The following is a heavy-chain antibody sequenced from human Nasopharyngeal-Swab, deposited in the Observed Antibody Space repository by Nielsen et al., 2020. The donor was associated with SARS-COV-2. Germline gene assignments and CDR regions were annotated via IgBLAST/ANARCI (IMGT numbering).Heavy chain of an antibody. CDR1: VFTFSSYE. CDR3: ARMTATIFGVVTVSYYGMDV. D-gene: IGHD3-3*01. Sequence: SCAASVFTFSSYEMNWVRQAPGKGLEWVSYISSSGSTIYYADSVKGRFTISRDNAKNSLYLQMNSLRAEDTAVYYCARMTATIFGVVTVSYYGMDVWGQGTTVTVSS. V-gene: IGHV3-48*03. CDR2: ISSSGSTI. J-gene: IGHJ6*02.